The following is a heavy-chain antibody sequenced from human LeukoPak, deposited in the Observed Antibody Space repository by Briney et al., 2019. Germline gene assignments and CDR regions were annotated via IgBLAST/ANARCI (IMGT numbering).Heavy chain of an antibody. CDR3: ARGEAPTFQDY. J-gene: IGHJ4*02. CDR2: ISAYNGNT. D-gene: IGHD6-6*01. CDR1: GYTFTSYG. Sequence: GASVKVSCKASGYTFTSYGISWVRQAPGQGLEGMGGISAYNGNTNYAQKLQGRVTMTTDTSTSTAYMEMRSLRSDDTAVYYCARGEAPTFQDYWGQGTLVTVSS. V-gene: IGHV1-18*01.